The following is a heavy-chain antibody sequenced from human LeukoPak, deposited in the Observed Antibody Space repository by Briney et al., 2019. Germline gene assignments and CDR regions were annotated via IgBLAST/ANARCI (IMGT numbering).Heavy chain of an antibody. D-gene: IGHD3-3*01. CDR2: IYYSGST. J-gene: IGHJ6*02. CDR3: ARALGGAYYDFWSGSHEYYGMDV. Sequence: PSETLSLTCTVSGGSISSGGYSWSWIRQHPGKGLEWIGYIYYSGSTYYNPSLKSRVTISVDTSKNQFSLKLSSVTAADTAVYYCARALGGAYYDFWSGSHEYYGMDVWGQGTTVTVSS. V-gene: IGHV4-31*03. CDR1: GGSISSGGYS.